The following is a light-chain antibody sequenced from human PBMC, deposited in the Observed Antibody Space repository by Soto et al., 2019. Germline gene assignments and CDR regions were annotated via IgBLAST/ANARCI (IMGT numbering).Light chain of an antibody. CDR2: WAS. V-gene: IGKV4-1*01. CDR3: QQYYSLPLT. Sequence: DIVMTQSPDSLAVSLGERAAINCKSSQSVFCSSNNKNYLAWYQQKPGQPPKLLIYWASTRESGVPDRFSGSGSGTDFTLTISSLQAEDVAVYYCQQYYSLPLTFGPGTKVDIK. J-gene: IGKJ3*01. CDR1: QSVFCSSNNKNY.